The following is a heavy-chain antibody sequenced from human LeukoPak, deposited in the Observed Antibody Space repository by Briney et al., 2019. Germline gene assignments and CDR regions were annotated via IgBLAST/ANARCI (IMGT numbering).Heavy chain of an antibody. CDR2: IKSKTDGGTT. J-gene: IGHJ4*02. D-gene: IGHD5-24*01. CDR3: TTVAGKRDGYNN. Sequence: GESLRLSCAASGFTFSNAWMSWVRQAPGKGLEWVGRIKSKTDGGTTDYAAPVKGRFTISRDDSKNTLYLQMNSLKTEDTAVYYCTTVAGKRDGYNNWGQGTLVTVSS. CDR1: GFTFSNAW. V-gene: IGHV3-15*01.